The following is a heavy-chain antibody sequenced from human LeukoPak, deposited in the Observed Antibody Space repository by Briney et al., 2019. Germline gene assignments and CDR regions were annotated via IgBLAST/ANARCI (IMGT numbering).Heavy chain of an antibody. J-gene: IGHJ5*02. CDR1: GFTFSSYS. CDR3: AREVVVAATDWFDP. D-gene: IGHD2-15*01. Sequence: GGSLRLSCAASGFTFSSYSMNWVRQAPGKGLEWVSYISSISSTIYYADSVKGRFTIARDNAKNSLYLQMNSPRDEDTAVYSCAREVVVAATDWFDPWGQGTLVTVSS. CDR2: ISSISSTI. V-gene: IGHV3-48*02.